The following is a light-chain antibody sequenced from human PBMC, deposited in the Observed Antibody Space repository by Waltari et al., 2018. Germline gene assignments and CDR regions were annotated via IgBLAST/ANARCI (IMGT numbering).Light chain of an antibody. Sequence: DIVMTQSPDSLAVSLGERATINCKSSQSVLYSSNNKNYLAWYQQKPGQPPKLLIYWASTRESGVPDRFRGSGSGTDFTPTISSLQAEDVAVYYCQQYYSTPQTFGQGTKLEIK. V-gene: IGKV4-1*01. CDR1: QSVLYSSNNKNY. J-gene: IGKJ2*01. CDR2: WAS. CDR3: QQYYSTPQT.